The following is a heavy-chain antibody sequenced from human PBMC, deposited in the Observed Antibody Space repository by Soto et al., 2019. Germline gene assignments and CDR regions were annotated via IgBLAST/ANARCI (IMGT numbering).Heavy chain of an antibody. CDR2: IFYSGGT. V-gene: IGHV4-30-4*01. Sequence: QVQLQESGPGLVKPSQTLSLTCTVSGGSISSGDYYWSWIRQPPGKGLEWIGYIFYSGGTYYNPSLKGRLSISVDTSKNQFSLKLSSVTAADTAVYYCARAVRGSYYDSWGQGTLVTVSS. J-gene: IGHJ4*02. D-gene: IGHD1-26*01. CDR3: ARAVRGSYYDS. CDR1: GGSISSGDYY.